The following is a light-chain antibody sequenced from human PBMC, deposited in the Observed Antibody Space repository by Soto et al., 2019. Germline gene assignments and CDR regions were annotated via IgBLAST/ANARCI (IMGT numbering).Light chain of an antibody. Sequence: QPVLTQPPSVSGAPGQRVTISCTGSSSNIGAGYDVHWYQQLPGTAPKLLIYGNSNRPSGVPDRFSGSKSGTAASLAITGLQAEDAAYYYCQSYDSSRSVVFGGGTQLTVL. CDR2: GNS. J-gene: IGLJ2*01. V-gene: IGLV1-40*01. CDR1: SSNIGAGYD. CDR3: QSYDSSRSVV.